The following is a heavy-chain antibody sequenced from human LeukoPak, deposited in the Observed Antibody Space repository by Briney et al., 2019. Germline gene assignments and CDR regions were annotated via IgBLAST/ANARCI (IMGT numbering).Heavy chain of an antibody. Sequence: ASVTVSCKASGYTFTDYYMHWVRQAPGQGLEWMGLINPNSGGTNYAQKFQGRVTMTRDTSISTDNMELSRLRSADTAVYYCARIKVPADIGYFDYWGQGTLVTVSS. V-gene: IGHV1-2*02. CDR3: ARIKVPADIGYFDY. CDR1: GYTFTDYY. D-gene: IGHD2-2*02. J-gene: IGHJ4*02. CDR2: INPNSGGT.